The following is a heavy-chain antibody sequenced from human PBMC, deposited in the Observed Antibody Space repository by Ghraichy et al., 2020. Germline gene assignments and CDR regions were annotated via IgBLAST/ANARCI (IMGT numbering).Heavy chain of an antibody. J-gene: IGHJ4*02. CDR2: ISGSGGST. D-gene: IGHD6-13*01. CDR3: AKSYAPRITEGGTFFGY. V-gene: IGHV3-23*01. Sequence: VSKISGSGGSTNYADSVKGRFTISRDNSKNTLYLQMNSRRAEDTAVYYCAKSYAPRITEGGTFFGYWGQGTLVTVSS.